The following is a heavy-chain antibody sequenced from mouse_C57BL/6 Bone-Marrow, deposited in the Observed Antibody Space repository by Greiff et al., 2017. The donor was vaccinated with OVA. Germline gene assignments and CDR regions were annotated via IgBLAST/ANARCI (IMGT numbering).Heavy chain of an antibody. Sequence: VQLQQSGAELVMPGASVKLSCKASGYTFTSYWMHWVKQRPGQGLEWIGEIDPSDSYTNYNQKFKGKSTLTVDKSSSTAYMQHSSLTSEDSAVYYGAKLNYYGSSYGFAYWGQGTLGTVAA. CDR1: GYTFTSYW. CDR2: IDPSDSYT. D-gene: IGHD1-1*01. V-gene: IGHV1-69*01. CDR3: AKLNYYGSSYGFAY. J-gene: IGHJ3*01.